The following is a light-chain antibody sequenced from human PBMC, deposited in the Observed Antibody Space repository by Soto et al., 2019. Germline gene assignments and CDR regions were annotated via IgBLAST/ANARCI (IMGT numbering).Light chain of an antibody. J-gene: IGKJ4*01. V-gene: IGKV3-15*01. Sequence: EIVMTQSPATLSVSPGERATLSCKASQNVYNNLAWYQQRPGQPPRLLIYDASTRATGISARFSGSGYGTEFTLTISSLQSEDFAVYFCQQCRNWPLTFGGGTKVDI. CDR1: QNVYNN. CDR3: QQCRNWPLT. CDR2: DAS.